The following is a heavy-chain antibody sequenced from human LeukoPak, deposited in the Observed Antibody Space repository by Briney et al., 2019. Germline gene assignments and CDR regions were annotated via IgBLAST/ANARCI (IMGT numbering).Heavy chain of an antibody. V-gene: IGHV1-18*04. CDR1: GYTFTNYY. J-gene: IGHJ4*02. CDR2: ISAYNGNT. CDR3: AVNWNYQSAGDY. D-gene: IGHD1-7*01. Sequence: ASVKVSCKTSGYTFTNYYIHWVRQAPGQGLEWMGWISAYNGNTNYAQKLQGRVTMTTDTSTSTAYMELRSLRSDDTAVYYCAVNWNYQSAGDYWGQGTLVTVSS.